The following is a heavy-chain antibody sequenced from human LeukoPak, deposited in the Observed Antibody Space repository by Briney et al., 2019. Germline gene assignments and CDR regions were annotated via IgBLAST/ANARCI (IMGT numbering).Heavy chain of an antibody. D-gene: IGHD6-13*01. CDR2: ISYDGSNK. J-gene: IGHJ5*02. V-gene: IGHV3-30-3*01. CDR1: GFTFSSYA. CDR3: ATELQVAAANFDP. Sequence: GGSLRLSCAASGFTFSSYAMHWVRQAPGKGLEWVAVISYDGSNKYYADSVKGRFTISRDNSKNTLYLQMNSLRAEDTAVYYCATELQVAAANFDPWGQGTLVTVSS.